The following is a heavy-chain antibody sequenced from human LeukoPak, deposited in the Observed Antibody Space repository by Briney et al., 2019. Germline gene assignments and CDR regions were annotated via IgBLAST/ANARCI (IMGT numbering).Heavy chain of an antibody. D-gene: IGHD2/OR15-2a*01. V-gene: IGHV1-2*02. J-gene: IGHJ5*02. Sequence: ASVKVSCKASGYTLTGYYMHWVRQAPGQGLEWMGWINPNSGGTNYAQKFQGRVTMTRDTSISTAYMELSRLRSDDTAVYYCARVQIGIYEVDPWGQGTLVTVSS. CDR3: ARVQIGIYEVDP. CDR1: GYTLTGYY. CDR2: INPNSGGT.